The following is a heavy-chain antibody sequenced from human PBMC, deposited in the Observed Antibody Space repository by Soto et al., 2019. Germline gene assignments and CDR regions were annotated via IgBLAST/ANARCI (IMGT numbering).Heavy chain of an antibody. J-gene: IGHJ5*02. V-gene: IGHV4-39*01. CDR1: GGSISSSSYY. D-gene: IGHD2-15*01. CDR2: IYYSGST. Sequence: QLQLQESGPGLVKPSETLSLTCTVSGGSISSSSYYWGWIRQPPGKVLEWIGSIYYSGSTYYNPSFNRRVTISVDTSNNQFSLKLSSVTAADTAVYSCARPASDIVVVVAATRRTNWFDPWGQGTLVTVSS. CDR3: ARPASDIVVVVAATRRTNWFDP.